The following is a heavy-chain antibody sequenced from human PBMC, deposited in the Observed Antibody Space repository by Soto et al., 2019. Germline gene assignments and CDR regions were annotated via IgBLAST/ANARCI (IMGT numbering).Heavy chain of an antibody. CDR3: AKERLGMSTAPYYFDY. Sequence: EVQLVESGGGLVQPGRSLRLSCAASGFTFDDYAMHWVRQAPGKGLEWVSGISWNSGSIGYADSVKGRFTISRDNAKNSLEPQMNRLRAEDPALYYRAKERLGMSTAPYYFDYWGQGTLVTVSS. CDR2: ISWNSGSI. CDR1: GFTFDDYA. J-gene: IGHJ4*02. V-gene: IGHV3-9*01. D-gene: IGHD3-16*01.